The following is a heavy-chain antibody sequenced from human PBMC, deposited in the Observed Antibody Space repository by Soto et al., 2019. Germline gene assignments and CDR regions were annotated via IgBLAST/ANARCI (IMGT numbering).Heavy chain of an antibody. CDR3: ARDPVAAAQHNYYYSGMDV. CDR2: TYYRSKWYN. J-gene: IGHJ6*02. V-gene: IGHV6-1*01. D-gene: IGHD6-13*01. Sequence: SQTLSLTCAISGDSVSSNSAAWNWIRQSPSRGLEWLGRTYYRSKWYNDYAVSVKSRITINPDTSKNQFSLQLNSVTPEDTAVYDCARDPVAAAQHNYYYSGMDVWGQGTTVTVSS. CDR1: GDSVSSNSAA.